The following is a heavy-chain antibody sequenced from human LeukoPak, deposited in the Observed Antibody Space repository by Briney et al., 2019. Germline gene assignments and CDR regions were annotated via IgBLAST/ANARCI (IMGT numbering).Heavy chain of an antibody. CDR1: GFTFSSYW. D-gene: IGHD6-19*01. Sequence: GGSLRLSCAASGFTFSSYWMSWVRQAPGKGLEWVANIKQDGSEKYYVDSVKGRFTISRDNAKNSLYLQMNSLRAEDTAVYYCARVLDLAYSSGIDYWGQGTLVTVSS. V-gene: IGHV3-7*01. J-gene: IGHJ4*02. CDR3: ARVLDLAYSSGIDY. CDR2: IKQDGSEK.